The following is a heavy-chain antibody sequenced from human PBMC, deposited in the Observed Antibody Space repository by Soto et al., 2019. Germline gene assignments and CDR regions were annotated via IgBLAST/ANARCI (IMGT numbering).Heavy chain of an antibody. V-gene: IGHV3-23*01. Sequence: PGGSLRLSCAASGFTFSSYAMSWVRQAPGKGLEWVSAISGSGGSTYYADSVKGRFTISRDNSKNTLYLQMNSLRAEDTAVYYCAKEMKAAATHFYYYYGMDVWGQGTTVTVSS. CDR1: GFTFSSYA. D-gene: IGHD6-13*01. J-gene: IGHJ6*01. CDR3: AKEMKAAATHFYYYYGMDV. CDR2: ISGSGGST.